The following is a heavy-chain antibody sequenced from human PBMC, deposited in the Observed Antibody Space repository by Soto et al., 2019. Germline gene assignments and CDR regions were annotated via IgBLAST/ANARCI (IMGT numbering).Heavy chain of an antibody. V-gene: IGHV1-18*04. Sequence: ASVKVSCKASGYTFTSYGISWVRQAPGQGLEWMGWISAYNGNTNYAQKLQGRVTMTTDTSTSTAYMELRSLRSDDTAVYYCARNYDSRRSWSVDYYYYYGMDVWGQGTTVTVYS. CDR2: ISAYNGNT. CDR1: GYTFTSYG. D-gene: IGHD3-22*01. CDR3: ARNYDSRRSWSVDYYYYYGMDV. J-gene: IGHJ6*02.